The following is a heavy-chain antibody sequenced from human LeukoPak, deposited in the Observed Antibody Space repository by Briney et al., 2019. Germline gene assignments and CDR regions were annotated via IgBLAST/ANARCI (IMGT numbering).Heavy chain of an antibody. Sequence: SETLSLTCTVSGGSISSYYWSWIRQPPGKGLEWIGYIYYSGSTNYNPSLKSRVTISVDTSKNQFSLKLSSVTAADTAAYYCARSPPYNPLDYWGQGTLVTVSS. CDR1: GGSISSYY. V-gene: IGHV4-59*01. J-gene: IGHJ4*02. CDR2: IYYSGST. CDR3: ARSPPYNPLDY. D-gene: IGHD5-24*01.